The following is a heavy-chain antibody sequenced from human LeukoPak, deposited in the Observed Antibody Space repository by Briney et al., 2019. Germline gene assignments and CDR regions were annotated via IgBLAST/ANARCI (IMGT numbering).Heavy chain of an antibody. J-gene: IGHJ4*02. CDR2: ITRSSSYI. CDR3: ARDRGEWEFDY. V-gene: IGHV3-21*01. CDR1: GFTFSSYD. D-gene: IGHD1-26*01. Sequence: GGSLRLSCAASGFTFSSYDINWVRQAPGKGLEWVSSITRSSSYINYADSARGRFTISRDNAKNSLYLQMNSLRAEDTAVYYCARDRGEWEFDYWGQGTLVTVSS.